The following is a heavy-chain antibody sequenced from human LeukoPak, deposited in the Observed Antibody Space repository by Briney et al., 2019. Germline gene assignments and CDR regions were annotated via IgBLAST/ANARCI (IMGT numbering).Heavy chain of an antibody. J-gene: IGHJ4*02. Sequence: SETLSLTCTVSGGSISSSSYYWGWIRQPPGKGLEWIGSIYYSGSTYYNPSLKSRVTISVDTSKNQFSLKLSSVTAADTAVYYCARLGRDGYNYPFDYWGQGTLVTVSS. CDR1: GGSISSSSYY. CDR2: IYYSGST. V-gene: IGHV4-39*01. D-gene: IGHD5-24*01. CDR3: ARLGRDGYNYPFDY.